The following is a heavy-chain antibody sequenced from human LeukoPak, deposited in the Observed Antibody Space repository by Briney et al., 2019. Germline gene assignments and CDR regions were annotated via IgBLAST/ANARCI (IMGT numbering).Heavy chain of an antibody. D-gene: IGHD3-22*01. Sequence: SETLSLTCTVSGGSISSYYWSWIRQPPGKGLEWIGYIYYSGSTNYNPSLKSRVTISVDTSKNQFSLKLSSVTAADTAVYYCARGTSREYYYDSSGYYYNWFDPWGQGTLVTVSS. J-gene: IGHJ5*02. CDR1: GGSISSYY. V-gene: IGHV4-59*01. CDR3: ARGTSREYYYDSSGYYYNWFDP. CDR2: IYYSGST.